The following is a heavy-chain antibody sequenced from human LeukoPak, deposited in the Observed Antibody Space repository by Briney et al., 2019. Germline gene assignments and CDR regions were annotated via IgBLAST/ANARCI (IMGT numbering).Heavy chain of an antibody. J-gene: IGHJ6*02. CDR1: GFTFSRFN. Sequence: GGSLRLSCEASGFTFSRFNINWVRQAPGKGPEWVASISSSSFYTYYADSVKGRFTISRDNAKNTLYLQMNSLRAEDTAVYYCAKERYCSSTSCYVYYYYGMDVWGQGATVTVSS. CDR3: AKERYCSSTSCYVYYYYGMDV. D-gene: IGHD2-2*01. CDR2: ISSSSFYT. V-gene: IGHV3-21*01.